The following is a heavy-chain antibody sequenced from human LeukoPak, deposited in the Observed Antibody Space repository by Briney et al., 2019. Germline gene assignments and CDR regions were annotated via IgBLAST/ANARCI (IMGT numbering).Heavy chain of an antibody. CDR1: GGSISSSTYY. CDR3: ARVTPAGAWLGYFDY. V-gene: IGHV4-39*07. Sequence: SETLSLTCTVSGGSISSSTYYWGWIRQSPGKGLEWIGSVHYSGGSYYSPSLKSRVTISLNTSKNQFSLKLSSVTAADTAVYYCARVTPAGAWLGYFDYWGQGTLVTVSS. J-gene: IGHJ4*02. D-gene: IGHD6-19*01. CDR2: VHYSGGS.